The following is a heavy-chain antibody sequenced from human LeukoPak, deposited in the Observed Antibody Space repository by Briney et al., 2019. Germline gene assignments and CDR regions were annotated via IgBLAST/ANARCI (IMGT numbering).Heavy chain of an antibody. CDR2: IYPGDSDK. CDR1: GYSFTSYW. V-gene: IGHV5-51*01. D-gene: IGHD2-2*01. CDR3: ARRYCSSTNCYAFDV. J-gene: IGHJ3*01. Sequence: GESLKISCKGSGYSFTSYWIGWVRQMPGKGLEWMGIIYPGDSDKRYSPSFQGQVTISADKSISTAYLQWSSLKASDTAMYYCARRYCSSTNCYAFDVWGRGTMVTVSS.